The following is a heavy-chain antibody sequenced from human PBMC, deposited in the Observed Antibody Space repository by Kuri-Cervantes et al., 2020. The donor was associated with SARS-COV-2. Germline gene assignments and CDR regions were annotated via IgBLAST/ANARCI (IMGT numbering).Heavy chain of an antibody. Sequence: GESLKISCAASGFTFSSYSMNWVRQAPGKGLEWVSSTSSSSSYIYYADSVKGRFTISRDNAKNSLYLQMNSLRAEDTAVYYCARDRGEDIVVAVAASAYDYWGQGTLVTVSS. CDR2: TSSSSSYI. V-gene: IGHV3-21*01. J-gene: IGHJ4*02. CDR3: ARDRGEDIVVAVAASAYDY. CDR1: GFTFSSYS. D-gene: IGHD2-15*01.